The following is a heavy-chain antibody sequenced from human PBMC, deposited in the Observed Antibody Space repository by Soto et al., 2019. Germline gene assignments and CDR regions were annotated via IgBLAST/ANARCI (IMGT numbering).Heavy chain of an antibody. J-gene: IGHJ4*02. Sequence: GGSLRLSCAASGFTFSSYSMNWVRQAPGKGLEWVSYISSSSSTIYYADSVKGRFTISRDNAKNSLYLQMNSLRAEDTAVYYCARGLRWGSTGTTNFDYWGQGTLVTVSS. V-gene: IGHV3-48*01. CDR1: GFTFSSYS. CDR3: ARGLRWGSTGTTNFDY. D-gene: IGHD1-7*01. CDR2: ISSSSSTI.